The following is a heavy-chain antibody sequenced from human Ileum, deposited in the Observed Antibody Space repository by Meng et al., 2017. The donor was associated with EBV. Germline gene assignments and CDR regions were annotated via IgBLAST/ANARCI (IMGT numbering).Heavy chain of an antibody. CDR1: GFSLRTSGLG. CDR2: IYGDDEK. D-gene: IGHD6-6*01. Sequence: QITLKESGPTLVKPXQTLTLTCXFSGFSLRTSGLGVGWIRQPPGKALECLAIIYGDDEKRYSPSLESRLTVTKDTSKNQVVLTMTNMVPVDTATYYCARAAARPSDWFDPWGQGTLVTVSS. CDR3: ARAAARPSDWFDP. J-gene: IGHJ5*02. V-gene: IGHV2-5*02.